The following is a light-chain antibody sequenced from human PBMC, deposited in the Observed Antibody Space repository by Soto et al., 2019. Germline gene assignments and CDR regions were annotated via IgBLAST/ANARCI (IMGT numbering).Light chain of an antibody. CDR3: QHYNSYSEA. CDR2: KAS. Sequence: DIQMTQSPSILSASVGDRVTITCRASQSIGSWVAWYQQKPGRAPNLLIHKASTLKSGVPSRFSGSGSGTEFTLTISSLQPDDFATYYCQHYNSYSEAFGQGTKVDIK. CDR1: QSIGSW. J-gene: IGKJ1*01. V-gene: IGKV1-5*03.